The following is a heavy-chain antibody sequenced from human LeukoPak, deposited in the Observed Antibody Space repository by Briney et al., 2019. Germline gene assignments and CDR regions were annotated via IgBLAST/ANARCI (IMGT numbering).Heavy chain of an antibody. CDR3: ATASTLYYYYGMDV. Sequence: ASVKVSCKVSGYTLTELSMHWVRQAPGKGLEWMGGFDPEDSETIYAQKFQGRVTMTEDTSTDTAYMELSSLRSEDTAVYYCATASTLYYYYGMDVWGQGTTVTVSS. CDR2: FDPEDSET. D-gene: IGHD4-17*01. J-gene: IGHJ6*02. CDR1: GYTLTELS. V-gene: IGHV1-24*01.